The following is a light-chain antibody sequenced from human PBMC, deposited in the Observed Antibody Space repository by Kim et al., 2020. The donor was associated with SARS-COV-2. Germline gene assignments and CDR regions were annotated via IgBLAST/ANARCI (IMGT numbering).Light chain of an antibody. J-gene: IGKJ1*01. CDR3: QQYGGSPA. CDR1: QSVSSSY. Sequence: LSPGERATLSCRASQSVSSSYLAWYQQKGGQAPRILLYAASRRATGIPDRFSGRGSGTDFTLTISRLEPEDFAVYYCQQYGGSPAFGQGTKVDIK. V-gene: IGKV3-20*01. CDR2: AAS.